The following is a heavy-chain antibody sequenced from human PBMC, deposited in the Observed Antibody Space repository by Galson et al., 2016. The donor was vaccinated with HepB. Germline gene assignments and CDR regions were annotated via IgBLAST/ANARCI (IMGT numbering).Heavy chain of an antibody. CDR1: GFTFSSYA. D-gene: IGHD6-19*01. V-gene: IGHV3-30*04. CDR3: AKVSRGLGGLSDY. J-gene: IGHJ4*02. Sequence: SLRLSCAASGFTFSSYAMHWVRQAPGKGLEWVAFISYDGSNKYYADSVKGRFTISRDNSKNTLYLQMNSLRTEDTALYYCAKVSRGLGGLSDYWGQGTLVTVSS. CDR2: ISYDGSNK.